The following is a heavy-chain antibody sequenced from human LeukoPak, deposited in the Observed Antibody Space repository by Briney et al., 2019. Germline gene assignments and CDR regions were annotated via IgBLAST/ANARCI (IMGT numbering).Heavy chain of an antibody. CDR2: IYYSGST. CDR3: ARRGTAMVLAYFYFDY. V-gene: IGHV4-39*01. CDR1: GGSISSSSYY. Sequence: PSETLSLTCTVSGGSISSSSYYWGWIRQPPGKGLEGIGSIYYSGSTYYNSSLKSRVTISVDASQNQFSLKLSYVNAADTAVSYCARRGTAMVLAYFYFDYWGQGTLVTVSS. D-gene: IGHD5-18*01. J-gene: IGHJ4*02.